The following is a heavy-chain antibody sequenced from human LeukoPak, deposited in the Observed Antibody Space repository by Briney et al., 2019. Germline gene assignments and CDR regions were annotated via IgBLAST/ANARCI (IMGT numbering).Heavy chain of an antibody. V-gene: IGHV1-69*13. CDR2: IIPIFGTA. CDR1: GGTFSSYA. D-gene: IGHD5-18*01. CDR3: AKDQWLGVDTAMAPTF. J-gene: IGHJ4*02. Sequence: ASVKVSCKASGGTFSSYAISWVRQAPGQGLEWMGGIIPIFGTANYAQKFQGRVTITADESTSTAYMELSSLRSEDTAVYYCAKDQWLGVDTAMAPTFWGQGTLVTVSS.